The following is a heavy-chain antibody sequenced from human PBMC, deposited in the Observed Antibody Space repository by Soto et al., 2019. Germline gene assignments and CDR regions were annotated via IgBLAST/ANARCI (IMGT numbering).Heavy chain of an antibody. D-gene: IGHD6-19*01. Sequence: SETLSLTCTVSCGSISSYYWSWIRQPAGKGLEWIGRIYTSGSTNYNPSLKSRVTMSVDTSKNQFSLKLSSVTAADTAVYYCAGSIAVAAMTEYYFDYWGQGTLVTVSS. V-gene: IGHV4-4*07. CDR2: IYTSGST. CDR3: AGSIAVAAMTEYYFDY. CDR1: CGSISSYY. J-gene: IGHJ4*02.